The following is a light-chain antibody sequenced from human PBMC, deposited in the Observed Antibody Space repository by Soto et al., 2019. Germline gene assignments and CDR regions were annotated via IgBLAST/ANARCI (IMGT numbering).Light chain of an antibody. Sequence: EIVLTQSPATLSLSPGERATLSCRASQSVSSHLAWYQQKPGQAPRLLIYDASKRATGIPARFSGRGSGTDFTLTISSLEPEDFAVYYCQQHSNWPPVITFGQGTRLEIK. CDR3: QQHSNWPPVIT. CDR2: DAS. CDR1: QSVSSH. J-gene: IGKJ5*01. V-gene: IGKV3-11*01.